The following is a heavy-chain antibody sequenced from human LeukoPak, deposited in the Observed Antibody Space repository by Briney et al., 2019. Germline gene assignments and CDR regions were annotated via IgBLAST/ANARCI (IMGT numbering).Heavy chain of an antibody. CDR3: AKRPSDYGDYVTYFDY. Sequence: GGSLRLSCAASGFIFISYGMHWVRQAPGKGLEWVGVISDDGRNKNYADSVKGRFTISRDNSKDTLYLQMNSLRDEDTAVYYCAKRPSDYGDYVTYFDYWGQGTLVTVSS. CDR2: ISDDGRNK. CDR1: GFIFISYG. J-gene: IGHJ4*02. V-gene: IGHV3-30*18. D-gene: IGHD4-17*01.